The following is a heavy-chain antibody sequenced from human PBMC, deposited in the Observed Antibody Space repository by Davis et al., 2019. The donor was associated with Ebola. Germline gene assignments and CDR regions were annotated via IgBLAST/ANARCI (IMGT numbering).Heavy chain of an antibody. CDR3: AKDKGWPFGDYVGVARAFDI. CDR2: IYDQST. J-gene: IGHJ3*02. D-gene: IGHD4-17*01. V-gene: IGHV3-23*03. CDR1: GFNFGGYA. Sequence: GGSLRLSCTASGFNFGGYAMTWVRQAPGKGLEWVSVIYDQSTAYADAVRGRFIISRDNSKNTLYLQMNSLRAEDTAVYYCAKDKGWPFGDYVGVARAFDIWGQGTMVTVSS.